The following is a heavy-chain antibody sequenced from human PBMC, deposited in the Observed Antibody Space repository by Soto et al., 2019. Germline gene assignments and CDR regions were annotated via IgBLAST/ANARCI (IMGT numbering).Heavy chain of an antibody. D-gene: IGHD2-15*01. V-gene: IGHV4-34*01. CDR1: GGSFSGYY. CDR3: ARGPRWYGWFDP. Sequence: SETLSLTCAVYGGSFSGYYWSWIRQPPGKGLEWIGEINHSGSTNYNPSLKSRVTISVDTSKNQFSLKLSSVTAADTAVYDCARGPRWYGWFDPWGQGTLVTVSS. J-gene: IGHJ5*02. CDR2: INHSGST.